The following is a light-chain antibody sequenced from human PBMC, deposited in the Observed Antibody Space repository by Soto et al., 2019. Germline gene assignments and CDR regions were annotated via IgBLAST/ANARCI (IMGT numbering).Light chain of an antibody. CDR1: QSVNSDY. CDR2: SAS. V-gene: IGKV3-20*01. Sequence: ENVLTQSPGTLSLSPGEGATLSCRASQSVNSDYLAWYQQKPGQAPRLLIYSASSRSTGVPDRFSGSGSGTEFSLTIRRLEPEDFAVYYCQQYSSSPRTFGQGTKLEMK. CDR3: QQYSSSPRT. J-gene: IGKJ2*02.